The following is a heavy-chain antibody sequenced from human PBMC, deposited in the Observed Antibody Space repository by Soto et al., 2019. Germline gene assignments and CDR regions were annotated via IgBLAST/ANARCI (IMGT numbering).Heavy chain of an antibody. CDR1: GFTFSSYS. CDR2: ISSSSSYI. CDR3: ARDPSGDAGGIAAAVGY. V-gene: IGHV3-21*01. J-gene: IGHJ4*02. Sequence: EVQLVESGGGLVKPGGSLRLSCAASGFTFSSYSMNWVRQAPGKGLEWVSSISSSSSYIYYADSVKGRFTISRDNAKNSLYLQMNSLRAEDTAVYYCARDPSGDAGGIAAAVGYWGQGTLVTVSS. D-gene: IGHD6-13*01.